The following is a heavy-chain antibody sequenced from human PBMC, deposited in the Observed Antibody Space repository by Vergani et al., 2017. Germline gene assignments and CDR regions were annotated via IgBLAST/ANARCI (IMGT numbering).Heavy chain of an antibody. D-gene: IGHD1-26*01. J-gene: IGHJ4*02. V-gene: IGHV4-61*02. Sequence: QVQLQESGPGLVKPSQTLSLTCAVSGGSMTSLKTYWNWIRPTAGKGLEWVGRIDSSGTTMYNPSLKSRITMSVDTSKNEFSLRMTSVTAADSALYFCARQVGLRIPTFYFNHGGQGALFTVSS. CDR1: GGSMTSLKTY. CDR2: IDSSGTT. CDR3: ARQVGLRIPTFYFNH.